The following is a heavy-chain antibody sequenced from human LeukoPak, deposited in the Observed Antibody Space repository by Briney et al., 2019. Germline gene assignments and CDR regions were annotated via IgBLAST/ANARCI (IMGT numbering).Heavy chain of an antibody. J-gene: IGHJ3*02. V-gene: IGHV4-34*01. Sequence: SETLSLTCAVYGGSFNDYYWNWIRQPPGKGLEWIGEINLRGSTTYNPSLKSRVTISLDESKNQFSLKLSSVTAADTAVYYCARGATSFVVVPADDAFDIWGQGTMVTVSS. D-gene: IGHD2-2*01. CDR1: GGSFNDYY. CDR3: ARGATSFVVVPADDAFDI. CDR2: INLRGST.